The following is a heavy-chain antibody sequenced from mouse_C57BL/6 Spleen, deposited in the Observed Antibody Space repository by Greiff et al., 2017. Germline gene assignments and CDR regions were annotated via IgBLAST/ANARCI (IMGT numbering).Heavy chain of an antibody. J-gene: IGHJ4*01. CDR1: GFSLTSYA. D-gene: IGHD2-4*01. CDR2: IWTGGGT. CDR3: ARTFYDYLYAMDY. V-gene: IGHV2-9-1*01. Sequence: VQRVESGPGLVAPSQSLSITCTVSGFSLTSYAISWVRQPPGKGLEWLGVIWTGGGTNYNSALKSRLSISKDNSKSQVFLKMNSLQTDDTARYYCARTFYDYLYAMDYWGQGTSVTVSS.